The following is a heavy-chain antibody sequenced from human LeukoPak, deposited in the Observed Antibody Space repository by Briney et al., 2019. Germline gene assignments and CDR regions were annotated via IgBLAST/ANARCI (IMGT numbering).Heavy chain of an antibody. V-gene: IGHV1-69*10. CDR1: GGTFSSYA. D-gene: IGHD3-10*01. Sequence: SVKVSCKASGGTFSSYAISWVRQAPGQGLEWMGGIIPIFGIATYAQKFQGRVTITADKSTSTAYMELSSLRSEDTAVYYCARAVPPASVDAFDIWGQGTMVTVSS. CDR3: ARAVPPASVDAFDI. J-gene: IGHJ3*02. CDR2: IIPIFGIA.